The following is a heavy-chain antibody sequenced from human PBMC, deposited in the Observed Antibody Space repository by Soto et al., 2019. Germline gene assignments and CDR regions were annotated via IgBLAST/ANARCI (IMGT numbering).Heavy chain of an antibody. J-gene: IGHJ5*02. CDR2: INPNSGST. V-gene: IGHV1-2*04. Sequence: QVQLVQSGAEVTKPGASVNVSCRASGYTFTDYFLHWVRQAPGHGLEWMGWINPNSGSTNFAPKFQGLVTMTRDASISTVYLVLNRLTSDDTAVYFCARVTATSPDAWLDPWGQGTLVTVSS. CDR3: ARVTATSPDAWLDP. CDR1: GYTFTDYF. D-gene: IGHD4-4*01.